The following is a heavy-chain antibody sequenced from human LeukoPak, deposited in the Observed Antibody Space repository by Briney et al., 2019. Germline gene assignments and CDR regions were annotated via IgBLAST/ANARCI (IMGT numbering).Heavy chain of an antibody. CDR3: ARGADSSGISDFDY. CDR1: GGTFSSYA. CDR2: INPNSGGT. D-gene: IGHD6-19*01. J-gene: IGHJ4*02. V-gene: IGHV1-2*06. Sequence: ASVKVSCKASGGTFSSYAISWVRQAPGRGLEWMGRINPNSGGTNYAQKFQGRVTMTRDTSISAAYMELSRLRSDDTAVYYCARGADSSGISDFDYWGQGTLVTVSS.